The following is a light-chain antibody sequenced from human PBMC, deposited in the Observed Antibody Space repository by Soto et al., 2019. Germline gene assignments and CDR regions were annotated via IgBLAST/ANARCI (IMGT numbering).Light chain of an antibody. CDR3: QQYGSSLCT. Sequence: VLTQSPGTLSLSPGERATLSCRASQSVSSKYLAWYQQNPGRAPRVLIYGTSIRASGVPERFSGGGSGTDFTLTITRLEPEDFAVYYCQQYGSSLCTFGPGTKVDFK. CDR2: GTS. CDR1: QSVSSKY. J-gene: IGKJ3*01. V-gene: IGKV3-20*01.